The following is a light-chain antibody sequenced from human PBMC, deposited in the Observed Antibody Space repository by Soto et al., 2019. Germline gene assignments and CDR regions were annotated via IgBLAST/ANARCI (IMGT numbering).Light chain of an antibody. V-gene: IGLV3-1*01. J-gene: IGLJ2*01. CDR2: QDT. Sequence: SYELTQPPSVSVSPGQTASITCSGDKLGDKYASWYQQKPGQSPLLVLYQDTKRPSGLPERFSGSNSGNTASLTIGGTQAMDEADYYCQSWDSSTSVVFGGGTQLT. CDR1: KLGDKY. CDR3: QSWDSSTSVV.